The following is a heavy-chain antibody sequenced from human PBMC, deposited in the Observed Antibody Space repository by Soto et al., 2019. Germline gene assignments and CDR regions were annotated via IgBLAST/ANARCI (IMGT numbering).Heavy chain of an antibody. V-gene: IGHV1-3*05. Sequence: QVQLVQSGAEEKKPGASVKVSCKASGYTFTSYAMHWVRQAPGQRLEWMGWINAGNGNTKYSQKFQGRVTITRDTSASTAYVELSSLRSEDTAVYYCARVSGWYHRGYWGQGTLVTVSS. CDR2: INAGNGNT. CDR3: ARVSGWYHRGY. CDR1: GYTFTSYA. D-gene: IGHD6-19*01. J-gene: IGHJ4*02.